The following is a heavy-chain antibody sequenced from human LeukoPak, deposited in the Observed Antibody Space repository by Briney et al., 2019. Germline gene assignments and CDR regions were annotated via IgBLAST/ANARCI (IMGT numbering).Heavy chain of an antibody. J-gene: IGHJ5*02. CDR2: ITSSSIYI. CDR3: ATSSNAPGNH. CDR1: GFTFSTYT. Sequence: GGSLRLSCAASGFTFSTYTMNWVRQAPGKGLEWVSTITSSSIYIYYADSVKGRFTISRDNAKNSLYLQMNSLRAEDTAVYYCATSSNAPGNHWGQGTLVTVSS. D-gene: IGHD2-2*01. V-gene: IGHV3-21*01.